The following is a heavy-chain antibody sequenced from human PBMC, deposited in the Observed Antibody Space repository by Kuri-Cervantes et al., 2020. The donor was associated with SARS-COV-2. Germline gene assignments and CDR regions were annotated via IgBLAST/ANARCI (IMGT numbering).Heavy chain of an antibody. Sequence: GESLKISCKGSGYSFTNYWIGWVRQMPGKGLEWMGIIYPGDSDTKYSPSFQGQVTISADKSISTAYLQWSSLKASDTAMYYCARHGGQEGWLQLEGDDYWGQGTLVTVSS. CDR1: GYSFTNYW. CDR3: ARHGGQEGWLQLEGDDY. CDR2: IYPGDSDT. J-gene: IGHJ4*02. D-gene: IGHD5-24*01. V-gene: IGHV5-51*01.